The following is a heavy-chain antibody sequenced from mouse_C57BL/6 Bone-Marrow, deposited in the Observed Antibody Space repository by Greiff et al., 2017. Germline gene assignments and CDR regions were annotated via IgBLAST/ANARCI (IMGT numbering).Heavy chain of an antibody. Sequence: QVQLQQPGAELVRPGTSVKLSCKASGYTFTSYWMHWVKQRPGQGLEWIGVIDPSDSYTNYNQKFKGKATLTVDTSSRTAYMQLSSLTSEDSAVYYCASELGWFAYWGQGTLVTVSA. CDR1: GYTFTSYW. CDR3: ASELGWFAY. V-gene: IGHV1-59*01. J-gene: IGHJ3*01. CDR2: IDPSDSYT. D-gene: IGHD4-1*01.